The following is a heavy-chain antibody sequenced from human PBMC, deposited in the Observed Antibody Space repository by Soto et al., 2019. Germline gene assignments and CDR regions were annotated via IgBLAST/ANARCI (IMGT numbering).Heavy chain of an antibody. CDR2: IYYSGST. CDR3: ASYSSGWYLDYYYGMDV. D-gene: IGHD6-19*01. J-gene: IGHJ6*02. V-gene: IGHV4-39*01. Sequence: SETLSLTCTVSGGSISSSSYYWGWIRQPPGKGLEWIGSIYYSGSTYYNPSLKSRVTISVDTSKNQFSLKLSSVTAADTAVYYCASYSSGWYLDYYYGMDVWGQGTTVTVSS. CDR1: GGSISSSSYY.